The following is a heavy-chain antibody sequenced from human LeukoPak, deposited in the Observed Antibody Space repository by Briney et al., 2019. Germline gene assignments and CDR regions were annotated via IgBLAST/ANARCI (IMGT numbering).Heavy chain of an antibody. CDR1: GGSISSYY. D-gene: IGHD1-26*01. CDR3: ASFNGSYLEFGY. J-gene: IGHJ4*02. Sequence: PSETLSLTCTVSGGSISSYYWSWIRQPPGKGLEWIGYIYYSGSTNYNPSLKSRVTISVDTSKNQFSLKLSSVTAADTAVYYCASFNGSYLEFGYWGQGTLVTVSS. V-gene: IGHV4-59*01. CDR2: IYYSGST.